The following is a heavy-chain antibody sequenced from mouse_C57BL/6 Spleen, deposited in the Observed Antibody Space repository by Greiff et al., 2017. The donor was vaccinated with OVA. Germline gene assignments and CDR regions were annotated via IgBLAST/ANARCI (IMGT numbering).Heavy chain of an antibody. Sequence: VQLQESGPGLVKPSQSLSLTCSVTGYSITSGYYWNWIRQFPGNQLEWMGYISYDGSNNYNPSLKNRISITRDTSKNQCFLKLNSVTTEDTATYYCARGPGSFYAMDYWGQGTSVTVSS. D-gene: IGHD1-1*01. V-gene: IGHV3-6*01. CDR3: ARGPGSFYAMDY. CDR1: GYSITSGYY. J-gene: IGHJ4*01. CDR2: ISYDGSN.